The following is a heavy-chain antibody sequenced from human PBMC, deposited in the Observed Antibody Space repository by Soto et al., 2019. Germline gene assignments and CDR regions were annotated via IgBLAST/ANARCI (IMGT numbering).Heavy chain of an antibody. V-gene: IGHV3-7*05. CDR1: GFTFGDFW. CDR3: ASQRISSAMDV. D-gene: IGHD1-1*01. CDR2: MNQNGGEI. J-gene: IGHJ6*02. Sequence: EVQLVESGGGLVQPGGSLRLSCTVSGFTFGDFWMTWVRQAPGKGLEWVANMNQNGGEIYYADSVRGRFVISRDNAKNSLFLQMNSLSADDTALYYCASQRISSAMDVWGQGTTVTVSS.